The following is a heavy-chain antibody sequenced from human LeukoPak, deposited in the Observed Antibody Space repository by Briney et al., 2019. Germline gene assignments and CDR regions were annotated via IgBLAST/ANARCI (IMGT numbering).Heavy chain of an antibody. Sequence: GGSLRLSCAASGFTFSSYDMHWVRHATGKGLEWVSAIGTAGDTYYPGSVKGRFTISRENAKNSLYLQMNSLRAGDTAVYYCARASTGRGGGIDYWGQGTLVTVSS. CDR3: ARASTGRGGGIDY. V-gene: IGHV3-13*01. CDR1: GFTFSSYD. J-gene: IGHJ4*02. D-gene: IGHD3-16*01. CDR2: IGTAGDT.